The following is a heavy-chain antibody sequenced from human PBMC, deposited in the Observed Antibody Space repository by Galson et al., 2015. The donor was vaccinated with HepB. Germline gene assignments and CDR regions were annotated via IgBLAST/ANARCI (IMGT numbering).Heavy chain of an antibody. CDR1: GFTFSSCA. J-gene: IGHJ3*02. V-gene: IGHV3-23*01. CDR2: VSASADRT. CDR3: AKSRSGFDDGFDI. D-gene: IGHD2-15*01. Sequence: SLRLSCAASGFTFSSCAMGWVRQAAGKGLEWVSGVSASADRTYYADSVKGRFTISRDNSKDTLYLQMNSLRAEDTAVYYWAKSRSGFDDGFDIWGQGTMVTVSS.